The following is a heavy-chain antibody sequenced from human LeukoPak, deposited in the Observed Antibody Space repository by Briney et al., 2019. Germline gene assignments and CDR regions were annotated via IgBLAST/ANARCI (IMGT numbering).Heavy chain of an antibody. J-gene: IGHJ6*02. CDR1: GFTFSSYA. CDR3: AKAGGPYSSSWYFYNGMDV. Sequence: GGPLRLSCAASGFTFSSYAMSWVRQAPGKGLEWVSALSGNGYSTYYGDSVKGRFTISRDSSKNTLYLQMHSLRAEDTALYYCAKAGGPYSSSWYFYNGMDVWGQGTTVTVSS. CDR2: LSGNGYST. D-gene: IGHD6-13*01. V-gene: IGHV3-23*01.